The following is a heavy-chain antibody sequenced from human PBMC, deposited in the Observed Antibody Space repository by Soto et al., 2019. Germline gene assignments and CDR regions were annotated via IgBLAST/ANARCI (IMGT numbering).Heavy chain of an antibody. CDR1: LFNFSFYG. Sequence: PWRALRVSCVPYLFNFSFYGLHTVRQAPGKGLEWVAVIWYDGSNKYYADSVKGRFTICRDNSKNTLYLQMNSLRAEDTAVYYCARVPNDYGDNYFDYWGQGTMVTVSS. V-gene: IGHV3-33*01. D-gene: IGHD4-17*01. J-gene: IGHJ4*02. CDR2: IWYDGSNK. CDR3: ARVPNDYGDNYFDY.